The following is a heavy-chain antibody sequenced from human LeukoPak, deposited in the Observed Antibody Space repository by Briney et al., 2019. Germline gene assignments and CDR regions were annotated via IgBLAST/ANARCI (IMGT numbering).Heavy chain of an antibody. D-gene: IGHD1-1*01. CDR2: IYSGGST. V-gene: IGHV3-66*02. CDR3: ARERVVYYYYYGMDV. CDR1: GFTVSSNY. J-gene: IGHJ6*04. Sequence: GGSLRLSCAASGFTVSSNYMSWVRQAPGKGLEWVSVIYSGGSTYYADSVKGRFTISRDNSKNTLYLQMNSLRAEDTAVYYCARERVVYYYYYGMDVWGKGTTVTVSS.